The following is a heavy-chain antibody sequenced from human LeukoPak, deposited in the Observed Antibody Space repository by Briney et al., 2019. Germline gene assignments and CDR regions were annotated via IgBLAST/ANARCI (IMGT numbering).Heavy chain of an antibody. CDR3: ARGFRGASFDY. J-gene: IGHJ4*02. CDR2: INHRGST. Sequence: SETLSLTCAVYGGSFSGYYWSWIRQSPGKGLEWIGEINHRGSTNYNPSLKRRVTISVDTSKNQFSLKLSSVTAADTAVYYCARGFRGASFDYWGQGTLVTVSS. D-gene: IGHD1-26*01. CDR1: GGSFSGYY. V-gene: IGHV4-34*01.